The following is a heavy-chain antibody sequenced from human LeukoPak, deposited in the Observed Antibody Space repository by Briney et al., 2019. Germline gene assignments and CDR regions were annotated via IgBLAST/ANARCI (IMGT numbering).Heavy chain of an antibody. CDR3: AELIWFGELSYFDY. J-gene: IGHJ4*02. Sequence: ASVKVSCKVSGYTLTELSMHWVRQAPGKGLERMGGFDPEDGETIYAQKFQGRVTMTEDTSTDTAYMELGSLRSEDTAVYYCAELIWFGELSYFDYWGQGTLVTVSS. CDR1: GYTLTELS. V-gene: IGHV1-24*01. CDR2: FDPEDGET. D-gene: IGHD3-10*01.